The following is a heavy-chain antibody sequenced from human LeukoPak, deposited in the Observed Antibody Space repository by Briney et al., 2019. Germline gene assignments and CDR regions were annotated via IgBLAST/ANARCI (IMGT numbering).Heavy chain of an antibody. Sequence: GGSLRLSCAASGFTFSSYWMHWVRQAPGKGLVWVSRINSDGSTTSYADSVKDRFTISRDNAKNTLYLQMNSLRAEDTAVYYCTRTYYGSGTYSQSDFWGQGTLVTVSS. D-gene: IGHD3-10*01. J-gene: IGHJ4*02. CDR3: TRTYYGSGTYSQSDF. CDR2: INSDGSTT. CDR1: GFTFSSYW. V-gene: IGHV3-74*01.